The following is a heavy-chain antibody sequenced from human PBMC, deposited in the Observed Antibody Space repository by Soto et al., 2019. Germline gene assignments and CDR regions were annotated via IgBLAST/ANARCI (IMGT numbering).Heavy chain of an antibody. CDR1: GFSLSTTRVG. CDR2: IYWDDDK. V-gene: IGHV2-5*02. D-gene: IGHD6-19*01. CDR3: AHTLVAGLGYYFDY. J-gene: IGHJ4*02. Sequence: QITLKESGPTLVKHTQTLTLTCTFSGFSLSTTRVGVGWIRQPPGKALEWLALIYWDDDKRYSPFLKSRLTITKDPSKNQVVLTMTNMDPMDTATYFCAHTLVAGLGYYFDYWGQGTLVTVSS.